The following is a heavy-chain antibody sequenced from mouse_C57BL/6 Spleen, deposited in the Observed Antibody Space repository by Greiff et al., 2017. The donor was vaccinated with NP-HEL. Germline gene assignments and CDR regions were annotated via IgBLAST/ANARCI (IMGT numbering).Heavy chain of an antibody. V-gene: IGHV1-82*01. CDR3: ARTTDFDY. Sequence: VKLQESGPELVKPGASVKISCKASGYAFSSSWMNWVKQRPGKGLEWIGRIYPGDGDTNYIGKFKGKATLTADKSSSTAYMQLSSLTSEDSAVYFCARTTDFDYWGQGTTLTVSS. J-gene: IGHJ2*01. CDR1: GYAFSSSW. CDR2: IYPGDGDT. D-gene: IGHD1-1*01.